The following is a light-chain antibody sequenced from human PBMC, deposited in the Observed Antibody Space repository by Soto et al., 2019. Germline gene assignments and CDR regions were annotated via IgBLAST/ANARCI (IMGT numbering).Light chain of an antibody. CDR2: GAS. CDR1: QSISDT. CDR3: QQYNNWPWT. Sequence: EIVMTQSPATLSVSPGGRATLSCRASQSISDTLAWYQQKPGQAPRLLIHGASTRATGFPARFSGSGSGTAFNLTIRSLQSEDFAVYYCQQYNNWPWTFGQGTKVEIK. J-gene: IGKJ1*01. V-gene: IGKV3-15*01.